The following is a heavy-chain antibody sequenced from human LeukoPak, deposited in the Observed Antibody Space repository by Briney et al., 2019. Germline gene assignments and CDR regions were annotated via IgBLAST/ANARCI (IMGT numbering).Heavy chain of an antibody. V-gene: IGHV3-7*01. CDR2: IKPDGGQK. Sequence: GGSLRLYCAASGFSFSTYWMSWVRQVPGKGLEWVANIKPDGGQKDYVDSVKDRFTTSRDNAKNSVFLQMNNLRVEDTAVYYCASSKVWESYRYFDYWGQGSLVTVS. J-gene: IGHJ4*02. D-gene: IGHD3-16*02. CDR3: ASSKVWESYRYFDY. CDR1: GFSFSTYW.